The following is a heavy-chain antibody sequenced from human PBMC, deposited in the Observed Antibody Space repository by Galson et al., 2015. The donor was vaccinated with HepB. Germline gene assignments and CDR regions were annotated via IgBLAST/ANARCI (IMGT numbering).Heavy chain of an antibody. V-gene: IGHV3-30*04. CDR1: GFTFTTYA. CDR3: VRATCSSVNCYWGDP. D-gene: IGHD2-2*01. Sequence: SLRLSCAASGFTFTTYAMHWVRQAPGKGLEWVAVTSHDENNKYYADSVRGRFTISRDNSKNTLYLQMNNLRTDDTAVYHCVRATCSSVNCYWGDPWGQGALVTVSS. CDR2: TSHDENNK. J-gene: IGHJ5*02.